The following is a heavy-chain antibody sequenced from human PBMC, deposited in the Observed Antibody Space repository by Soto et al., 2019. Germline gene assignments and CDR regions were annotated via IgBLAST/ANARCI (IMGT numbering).Heavy chain of an antibody. CDR2: IKEDGSET. Sequence: GGSLRLSCAASGFNFNSHWMNWVRQAPGKGLEWVANIKEDGSETNYVHSVKGRFTVSRDDGKNSLYLQMDSLRVEDTAVYYCARAGASCYCSDYSCPGTLVSLSS. V-gene: IGHV3-7*04. J-gene: IGHJ4*02. CDR3: ARAGASCYCSDY. CDR1: GFNFNSHW. D-gene: IGHD2-2*01.